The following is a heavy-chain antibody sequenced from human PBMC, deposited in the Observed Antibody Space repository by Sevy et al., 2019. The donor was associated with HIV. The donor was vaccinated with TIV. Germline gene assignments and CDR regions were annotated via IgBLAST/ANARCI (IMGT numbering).Heavy chain of an antibody. CDR3: AKGVGAEAITMFGVKTYFYYGLDV. Sequence: GSLRLSCTASGFTFSRNAMHWVRQSPGKGLEWVTVISYDGSNKYYGDSVKGRFTVSSGNSTNTLYLQMNSLRAEDTALYYCAKGVGAEAITMFGVKTYFYYGLDVWGQGTTVTVSS. V-gene: IGHV3-30*18. J-gene: IGHJ6*02. D-gene: IGHD3-3*01. CDR2: ISYDGSNK. CDR1: GFTFSRNA.